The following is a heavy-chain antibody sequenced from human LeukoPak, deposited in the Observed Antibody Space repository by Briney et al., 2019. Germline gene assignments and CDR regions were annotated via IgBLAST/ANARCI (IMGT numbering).Heavy chain of an antibody. D-gene: IGHD3-22*01. CDR1: GFTFSSYA. Sequence: GGSLRLSCAASGFTFSSYAMSWVRQAPGKGLEWVSAFSGSGGSTYYADSVKGRFTISRDNSKNTLYLQMNSLRAEDTAVYYCAKGDSSGYYSYFDYWGQGTLVTVSS. V-gene: IGHV3-23*01. J-gene: IGHJ4*02. CDR3: AKGDSSGYYSYFDY. CDR2: FSGSGGST.